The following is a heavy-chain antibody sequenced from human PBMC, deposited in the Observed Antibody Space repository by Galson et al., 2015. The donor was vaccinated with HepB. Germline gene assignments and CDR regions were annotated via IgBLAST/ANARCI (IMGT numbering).Heavy chain of an antibody. CDR2: ISSSSSYI. V-gene: IGHV3-21*01. Sequence: SLRLSCAASGFTFSSYSMNWVRQAPGKGLEWVSSISSSSSYIYYADSVKGRFTISRDNAKNSLYLQMNSLRAEDTAVYYCARDGGPRGYSYGTGFDYWGQGTLVTVSS. D-gene: IGHD5-18*01. CDR3: ARDGGPRGYSYGTGFDY. J-gene: IGHJ4*02. CDR1: GFTFSSYS.